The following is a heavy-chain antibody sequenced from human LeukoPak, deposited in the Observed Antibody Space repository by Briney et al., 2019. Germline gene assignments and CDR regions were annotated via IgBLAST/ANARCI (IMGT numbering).Heavy chain of an antibody. CDR2: IIPILGIA. CDR1: GGTFSSYA. V-gene: IGHV1-69*04. J-gene: IGHJ6*02. Sequence: PVKVSCKASGGTFSSYAISWVRQAPGQGLEWMGRIIPILGIANYAQKFQGRATITADKSTSTAYMELSSLRSEDTAVYYCARVFIAAAGLLLYYYGMDVWGQGTTVTVSS. CDR3: ARVFIAAAGLLLYYYGMDV. D-gene: IGHD6-13*01.